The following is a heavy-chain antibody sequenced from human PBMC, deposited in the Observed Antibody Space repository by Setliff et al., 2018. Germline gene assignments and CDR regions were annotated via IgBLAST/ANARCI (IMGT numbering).Heavy chain of an antibody. Sequence: PSETLSLTCTVSGGSISSAPYYLGWIRQPAGKGPEWIGHIYTSWSSIYNPSLKSRVTMSIDTSKNQFSLNLSSVTAADTAVYYCARVTGFLYIDVWGKGTTVTVSS. J-gene: IGHJ6*03. CDR2: IYTSWSS. D-gene: IGHD3-3*01. V-gene: IGHV4-61*09. CDR1: GGSISSAPYY. CDR3: ARVTGFLYIDV.